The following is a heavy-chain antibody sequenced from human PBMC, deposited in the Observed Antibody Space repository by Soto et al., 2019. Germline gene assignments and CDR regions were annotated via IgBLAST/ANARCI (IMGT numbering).Heavy chain of an antibody. D-gene: IGHD2-15*01. V-gene: IGHV3-15*01. J-gene: IGHJ6*03. CDR2: IKSKTDGGTT. CDR1: GFTFSNAW. Sequence: EVQLVESGGGLVKPGGSLRLSCAASGFTFSNAWMSWVRQAPGKGLEWVGRIKSKTDGGTTDYAAPVKGRYTNSRDDSKNTLYLQMNSLKTEDTAVYYCTTGVHCSGGSCFYYYYMDVWGKGTTVTVSS. CDR3: TTGVHCSGGSCFYYYYMDV.